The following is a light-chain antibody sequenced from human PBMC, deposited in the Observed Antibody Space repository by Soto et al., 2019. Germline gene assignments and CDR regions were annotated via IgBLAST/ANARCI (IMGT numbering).Light chain of an antibody. V-gene: IGLV2-14*01. CDR1: SSDVGGYKY. CDR2: EVS. CDR3: SSFSSSTTLYV. Sequence: HSVLTQPASVSGSPGQSITISCTGTSSDVGGYKYVSWYQHHADKAPKLMIYEVSNRPSGVSNRFSGSKSGNTASLTIYGLQAEDEADYYCSSFSSSTTLYVFGTGTKVTVL. J-gene: IGLJ1*01.